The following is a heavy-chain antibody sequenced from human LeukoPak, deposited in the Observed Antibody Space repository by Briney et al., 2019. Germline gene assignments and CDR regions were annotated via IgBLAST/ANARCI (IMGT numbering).Heavy chain of an antibody. J-gene: IGHJ4*02. CDR1: GGSFSGYY. Sequence: SETLSLTCAVYGGSFSGYYWSWIRQPPGKGLDWIGEINDSGGTKYIPSLKSRVTISADTSKNQFSLKVNSVTAADTAVYYCARGGLNSNFFDSWGQGTLVTVSS. CDR3: ARGGLNSNFFDS. D-gene: IGHD4-11*01. CDR2: INDSGGT. V-gene: IGHV4-34*01.